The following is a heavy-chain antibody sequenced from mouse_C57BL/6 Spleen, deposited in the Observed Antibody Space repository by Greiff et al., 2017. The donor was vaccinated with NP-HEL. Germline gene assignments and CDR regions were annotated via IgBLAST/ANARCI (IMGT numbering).Heavy chain of an antibody. CDR1: GFSLTSYG. CDR2: IWRGGST. V-gene: IGHV2-5*01. D-gene: IGHD4-1*01. CDR3: AKNSELGGGFAY. J-gene: IGHJ3*01. Sequence: VQLQQSGPGLVQPSQSLSITCTVSGFSLTSYGVHWVRQSPGKGLAWLGGIWRGGSTDYNAAFMSRLSITKDNSKSQFFFKMNSLQADDTAIYYCAKNSELGGGFAYWGQGTLVTVSA.